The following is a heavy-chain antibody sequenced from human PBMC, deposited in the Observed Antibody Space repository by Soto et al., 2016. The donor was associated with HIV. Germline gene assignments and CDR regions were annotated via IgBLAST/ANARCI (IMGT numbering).Heavy chain of an antibody. V-gene: IGHV4-61*01. Sequence: VQLQESGPGLVKPSETLTLTCTVFGDSVSRDSFYWSWIRQSPGKGLEWIGYIYYGGSTNYNPSLKSRITMSLDTSKNQFSLKVTSVTAADTAVYYCARDTARSMVTAGMDVWGQGDLGHRLF. D-gene: IGHD2-15*01. CDR3: ARDTARSMVTAGMDV. CDR2: IYYGGST. CDR1: GDSVSRDSFY. J-gene: IGHJ6*02.